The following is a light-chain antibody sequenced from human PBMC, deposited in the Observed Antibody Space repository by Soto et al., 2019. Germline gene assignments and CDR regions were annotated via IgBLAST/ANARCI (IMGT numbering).Light chain of an antibody. Sequence: EIVLTQSPGTLSLSPGERATLSCRASQSLSSSYLAWYQQKPGQAPRVLIFDASSRATGIPNRFSGSGSGTDFTLTISRLEPEDFAVYYCQQYCNSPMSTFGQGTKLEIK. CDR3: QQYCNSPMST. J-gene: IGKJ2*01. V-gene: IGKV3-20*01. CDR2: DAS. CDR1: QSLSSSY.